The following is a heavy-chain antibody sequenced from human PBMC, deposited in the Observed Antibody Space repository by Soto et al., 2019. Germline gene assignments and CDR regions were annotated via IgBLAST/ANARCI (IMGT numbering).Heavy chain of an antibody. CDR2: INPILDST. V-gene: IGHV1-69*09. Sequence: QEQVVQSGPAVKEPGSSVKVSCRASGIMSSGYCFNWVRQAPGQGLEWVGMINPILDSTHYAQKLQGRVTRSGDKSRDTAYLDVTSLRIEDTAIYFCATMKRARLDSWGRGTLVTVSS. J-gene: IGHJ4*02. CDR3: ATMKRARLDS. CDR1: GIMSSGYC.